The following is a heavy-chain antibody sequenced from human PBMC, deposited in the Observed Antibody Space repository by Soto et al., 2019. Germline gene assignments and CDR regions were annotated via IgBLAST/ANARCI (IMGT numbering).Heavy chain of an antibody. Sequence: DSVKVSCNASGYTFTSYGISWVRQAPGQGLEWMGWISAYNGNTNYAQKLQGRVTMTTDTSTSTAYMELSSLRAEDTAVYYCAKDPEGYSYGYFDYWGQGTLVTRLL. CDR1: GYTFTSYG. D-gene: IGHD5-18*01. V-gene: IGHV1-18*01. J-gene: IGHJ4*02. CDR3: AKDPEGYSYGYFDY. CDR2: ISAYNGNT.